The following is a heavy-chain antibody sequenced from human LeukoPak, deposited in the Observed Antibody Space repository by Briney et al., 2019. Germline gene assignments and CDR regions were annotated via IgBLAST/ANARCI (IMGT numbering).Heavy chain of an antibody. D-gene: IGHD1-26*01. CDR1: GGSFSGYY. Sequence: SETLSLTCAVYGGSFSGYYWSWIRQPPGKGLEWIGEINHSGSANYNPSLKSRVTISVDTSKNQFSLKLSSVTAADTAVYYCAKKWGNWFDPWGQGTLVTVSS. CDR2: INHSGSA. CDR3: AKKWGNWFDP. J-gene: IGHJ5*02. V-gene: IGHV4-34*01.